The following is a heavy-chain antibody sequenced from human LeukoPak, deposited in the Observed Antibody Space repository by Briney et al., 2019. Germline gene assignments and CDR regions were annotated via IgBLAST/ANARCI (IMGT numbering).Heavy chain of an antibody. Sequence: GGSLRLSCAASGFTFSSYSMSWVRQAPGKGLEWLSHISTSSSTIYYADSVKGRFTISRGNAKNSLYLQMNSLRAEDTAVYYCARGDSSGEWGQGTLVTVSS. J-gene: IGHJ4*02. V-gene: IGHV3-48*04. CDR1: GFTFSSYS. D-gene: IGHD6-19*01. CDR2: ISTSSSTI. CDR3: ARGDSSGE.